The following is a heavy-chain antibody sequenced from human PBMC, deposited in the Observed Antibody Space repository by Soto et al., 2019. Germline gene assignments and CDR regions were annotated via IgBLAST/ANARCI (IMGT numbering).Heavy chain of an antibody. V-gene: IGHV1-69*01. CDR1: GGTFSRHA. J-gene: IGHJ4*02. CDR2: IIPIFGTA. CDR3: ARGWGYDSNDYYYAY. Sequence: QVQLVQSGAEVRKPGSSVKVSCKASGGTFSRHAISWVRQAPGQGLEWMGGIIPIFGTANHAQKFQGRVTIIADXXTXXVYMELSSLRSEDTAMYYCARGWGYDSNDYYYAYWGQGTLVIVSS. D-gene: IGHD3-22*01.